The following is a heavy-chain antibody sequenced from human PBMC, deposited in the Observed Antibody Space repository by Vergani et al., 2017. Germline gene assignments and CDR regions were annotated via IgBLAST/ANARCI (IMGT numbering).Heavy chain of an antibody. Sequence: QVQLQESGPGLVKPSETLSLTCTVSGGSVSSYYWSWIRPPAGKGLEWIGRIYTSGSTNYNPSLKSRVTMSVDTSKNQFSLKLSSVTAAGTAVYYCARAEATTSGGYFDYWGQGTLVTVSS. D-gene: IGHD1-26*01. J-gene: IGHJ4*02. V-gene: IGHV4-4*07. CDR1: GGSVSSYY. CDR2: IYTSGST. CDR3: ARAEATTSGGYFDY.